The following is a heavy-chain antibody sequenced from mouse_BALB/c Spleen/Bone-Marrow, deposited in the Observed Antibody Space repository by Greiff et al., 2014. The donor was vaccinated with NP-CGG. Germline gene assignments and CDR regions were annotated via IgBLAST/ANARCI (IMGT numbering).Heavy chain of an antibody. V-gene: IGHV1S137*01. J-gene: IGHJ2*01. CDR1: GYTFTDYA. Sequence: VQRVESGAEVARPGVSVKISCKGSGYTFTDYAMHWVKQSHAKSLEWIGVISTYYGDVNYSQKFKGKATMTVDKSSSTAYMELARLTSEDSAIYYCARLTQGFYYFDYWGQGTTLTVSS. CDR2: ISTYYGDV. CDR3: ARLTQGFYYFDY. D-gene: IGHD3-1*01.